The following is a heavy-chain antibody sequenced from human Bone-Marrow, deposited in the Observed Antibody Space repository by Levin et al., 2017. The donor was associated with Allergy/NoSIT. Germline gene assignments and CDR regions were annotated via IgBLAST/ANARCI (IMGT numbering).Heavy chain of an antibody. V-gene: IGHV3-30-3*01. Sequence: PGGSLRLSCAASGFRFSTHTMHWVRQAPGKGLQWLAVMTKDGNNIYYADSVNGRFTISRDNSKNTLYLQMDSLRAEDTAVYYCARAPPTVGLDYWGQGTLVIVSS. CDR1: GFRFSTHT. D-gene: IGHD4-23*01. CDR2: MTKDGNNI. CDR3: ARAPPTVGLDY. J-gene: IGHJ4*02.